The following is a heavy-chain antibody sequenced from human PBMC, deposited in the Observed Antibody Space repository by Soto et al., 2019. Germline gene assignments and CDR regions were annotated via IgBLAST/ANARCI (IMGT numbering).Heavy chain of an antibody. CDR1: GGSISSGDYY. Sequence: SETLSLTCTVSGGSISSGDYYWSWIRQPPGKGLEWIGYIYYSGSTYYNPSLKSQVTISVDTSKNQFSLKLSSVTAADTAVYYCARGSYYYDSSGYYHYWGQGNLVTVSS. CDR3: ARGSYYYDSSGYYHY. CDR2: IYYSGST. V-gene: IGHV4-30-4*01. D-gene: IGHD3-22*01. J-gene: IGHJ4*02.